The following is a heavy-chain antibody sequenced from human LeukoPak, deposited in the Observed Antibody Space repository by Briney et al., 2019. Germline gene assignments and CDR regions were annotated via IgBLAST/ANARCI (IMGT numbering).Heavy chain of an antibody. D-gene: IGHD3-16*02. CDR3: ARRLVVLQGFDY. CDR2: IYHSGST. J-gene: IGHJ4*02. V-gene: IGHV4-38-2*01. Sequence: SETLSLTCAVSGYSISSGYYWGWIRQPPGKGLEWIGSIYHSGSTYYNPSPKSRVTISVDTSKNQFSLKLSSVTAADTAVYYCARRLVVLQGFDYWGQGTLVTVSS. CDR1: GYSISSGYY.